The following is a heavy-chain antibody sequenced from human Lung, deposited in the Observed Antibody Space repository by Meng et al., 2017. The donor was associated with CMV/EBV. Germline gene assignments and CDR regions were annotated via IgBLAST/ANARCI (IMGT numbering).Heavy chain of an antibody. CDR3: ARGFNGRISLVRWAPRRGYYFDD. V-gene: IGHV4-34*13. CDR2: PSHSDIT. D-gene: IGHD3-10*01. J-gene: IGHJ4*02. Sequence: WSVVRQTPGSGLKCIVEPSHSDITDCDPRIESQLTISLDTSKEQVSVRLDSVTAAYTALYYCARGFNGRISLVRWAPRRGYYFDDWGQGTLVTVSS.